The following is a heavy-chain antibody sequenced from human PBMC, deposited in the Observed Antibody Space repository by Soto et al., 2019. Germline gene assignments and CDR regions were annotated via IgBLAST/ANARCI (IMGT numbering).Heavy chain of an antibody. CDR1: GGSISTGGYY. D-gene: IGHD3-3*01. J-gene: IGHJ4*02. CDR3: ATKQAGFFYGIDY. Sequence: QVQLQESGPGLVKPSQTLSLTCTVSGGSISTGGYYWSWIRQYPGKGLEWLGYIDGSGDTFYNPSLQSRLTLSMDSSKSHFSLKLSSAPAADTSVYFCATKQAGFFYGIDYWGQGTLVTVSS. CDR2: IDGSGDT. V-gene: IGHV4-31*03.